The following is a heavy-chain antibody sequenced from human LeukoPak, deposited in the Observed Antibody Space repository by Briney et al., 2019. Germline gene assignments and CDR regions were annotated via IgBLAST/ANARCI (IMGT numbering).Heavy chain of an antibody. V-gene: IGHV3-7*01. J-gene: IGHJ3*02. D-gene: IGHD3-22*01. CDR2: IKEDGSEK. Sequence: GGSLRLSCAASGFTFSRYWMSWVRQAPGKGLEWVANIKEDGSEKNYVDSVKGRFTISRDNAKNSLYLQMNSLRAEDTAVYYCAKDIGPWLFRDSDAFDIWGQGTMVTVSS. CDR3: AKDIGPWLFRDSDAFDI. CDR1: GFTFSRYW.